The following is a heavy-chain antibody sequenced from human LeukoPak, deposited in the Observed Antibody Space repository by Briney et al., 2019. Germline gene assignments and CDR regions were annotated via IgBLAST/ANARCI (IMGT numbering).Heavy chain of an antibody. CDR3: AKLQTLGYSSSWYDFDY. Sequence: PGGSLRLSCAASGFTFSSYGMHWVRQAPGKGLEWVAFIRYDGSNKYYADSVKGRFTISRDNSKNTLYLQMNSLRAEDTAVYYCAKLQTLGYSSSWYDFDYWGQGTLVTVSS. CDR1: GFTFSSYG. J-gene: IGHJ4*02. D-gene: IGHD6-13*01. CDR2: IRYDGSNK. V-gene: IGHV3-30*02.